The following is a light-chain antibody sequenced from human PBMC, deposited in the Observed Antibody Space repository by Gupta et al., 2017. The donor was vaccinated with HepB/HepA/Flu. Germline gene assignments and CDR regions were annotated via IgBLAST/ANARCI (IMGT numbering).Light chain of an antibody. CDR1: QSLLHSNGYNY. J-gene: IGKJ5*01. CDR3: MQDLQTIT. Sequence: VMTQSSLSLPVTPGEPASISCRSSQSLLHSNGYNYLDWYLQKPGQSPQLLIYLGSNRASGVPDRFSGSGSGTDFTLKISRVEAEDVGVYYCMQDLQTITFGQGTRLEIK. CDR2: LGS. V-gene: IGKV2-28*01.